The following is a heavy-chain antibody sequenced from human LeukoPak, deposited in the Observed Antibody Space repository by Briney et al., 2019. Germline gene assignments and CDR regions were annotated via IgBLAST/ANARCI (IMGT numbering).Heavy chain of an antibody. V-gene: IGHV3-23*01. Sequence: GGSLKLSCAASGFTFSNDAMIWVRQAPGKWLEWLSAISGSASSTYYADSVKGRFTISRDNSKNTLYLQMNSLRADDTAVYYCAMKAVPRPRLYDAFDFWGQGTVVTVSS. CDR1: GFTFSNDA. D-gene: IGHD2-2*02. CDR3: AMKAVPRPRLYDAFDF. J-gene: IGHJ3*01. CDR2: ISGSASST.